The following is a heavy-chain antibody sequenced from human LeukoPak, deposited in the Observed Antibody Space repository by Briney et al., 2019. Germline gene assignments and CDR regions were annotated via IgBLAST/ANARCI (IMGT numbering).Heavy chain of an antibody. V-gene: IGHV3-53*01. J-gene: IGHJ4*02. D-gene: IGHD6-19*01. CDR3: ARVLSGASGFDY. CDR1: GFTVSSNY. CDR2: IYSGGST. Sequence: GGSLRLSRAASGFTVSSNYMSWVRQAPGKGLGWVSVIYSGGSTYYADSVKGRFTISRDNSKNTLYLQMNSLRDEDTAVYYCARVLSGASGFDYWGQGTLVTVSS.